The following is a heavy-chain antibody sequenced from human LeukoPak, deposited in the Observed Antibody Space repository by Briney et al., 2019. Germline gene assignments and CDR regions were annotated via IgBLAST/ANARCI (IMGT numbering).Heavy chain of an antibody. V-gene: IGHV3-7*01. CDR3: ARDAFSRISVFGVVSDAFDI. Sequence: PGGSLRLSCAASGLTFSSYWMSWVRQAPGKGPEWVANIKQDGGEKYYVGAVKGRFTISRDNAKNSLYLQMNSLRAEDTAAYYWARDAFSRISVFGVVSDAFDIWGQGTMVTVSS. CDR1: GLTFSSYW. CDR2: IKQDGGEK. D-gene: IGHD3-3*01. J-gene: IGHJ3*02.